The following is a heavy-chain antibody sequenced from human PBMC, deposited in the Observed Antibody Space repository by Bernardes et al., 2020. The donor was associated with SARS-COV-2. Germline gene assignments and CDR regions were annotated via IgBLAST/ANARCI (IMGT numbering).Heavy chain of an antibody. Sequence: GGSLRLSCTASGFTFRSYNMNWVRQAPGKGLEWVSIIYSGGSAYYADSVKGRFTISRDISKNTLYLQMNNLTSEDTAVYYCAQGAERGTFDYWGQGTPVTVSS. J-gene: IGHJ4*02. CDR3: AQGAERGTFDY. D-gene: IGHD1-26*01. CDR1: GFTFRSYN. CDR2: IYSGGSA. V-gene: IGHV3-66*01.